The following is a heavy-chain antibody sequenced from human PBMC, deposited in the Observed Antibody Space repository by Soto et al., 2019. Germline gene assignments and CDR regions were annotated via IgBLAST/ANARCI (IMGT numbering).Heavy chain of an antibody. CDR1: GYTFTSYY. D-gene: IGHD3-3*01. V-gene: IGHV1-46*01. Sequence: ASVKVSCKASGYTFTSYYMHWVRQAPGQGLEWMGIINPSDGNTSYAQKFQGRVTMTRDTSTSTAYMELRSLRSDDTAVYYCASTIFGVVNYNSYFDYWGQGTLVTVSS. CDR3: ASTIFGVVNYNSYFDY. J-gene: IGHJ4*02. CDR2: INPSDGNT.